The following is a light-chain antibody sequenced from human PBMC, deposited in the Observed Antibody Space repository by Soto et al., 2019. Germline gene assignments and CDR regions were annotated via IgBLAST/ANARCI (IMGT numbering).Light chain of an antibody. CDR2: EVS. Sequence: QSVLTQPPSVSGSPGQTVSISCTGSSSDVGSHNRVSWYQQPPGTAPKLMIYEVSNRPSGVPDRFSGSKSGNTASLTISGLQAEDEGDYYCSLYAGSSNVFGTGTKVTVL. V-gene: IGLV2-18*01. J-gene: IGLJ1*01. CDR3: SLYAGSSNV. CDR1: SSDVGSHNR.